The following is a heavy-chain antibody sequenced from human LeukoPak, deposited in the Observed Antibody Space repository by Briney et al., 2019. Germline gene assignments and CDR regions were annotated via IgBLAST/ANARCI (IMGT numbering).Heavy chain of an antibody. D-gene: IGHD1-1*01. CDR3: ARHRGFPTTAKKLIDH. Sequence: GGSLRLSCVVSGFGFSDSYMTWIRQTPGKGLEWLAYISGSGSDMYYADSVKGRFTISRDNAKNSLYLQMNSLRAEDTAVYYCARHRGFPTTAKKLIDHWGQGTLVTVSS. J-gene: IGHJ4*02. V-gene: IGHV3-11*04. CDR2: ISGSGSDM. CDR1: GFGFSDSY.